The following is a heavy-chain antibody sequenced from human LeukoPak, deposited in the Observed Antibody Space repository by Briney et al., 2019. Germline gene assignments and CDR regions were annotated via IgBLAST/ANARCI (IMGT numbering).Heavy chain of an antibody. D-gene: IGHD3-10*01. Sequence: PGGSLRLSCAASGFTFSNYAMSWVRQAPGQGLEWVSSISVSGGSTYYADSVKGRFTISRDNSKNTLYLQINSLRAEDTAVYYCADTVTDTTLVRGVILNYFDYWGQGTLVTVSS. J-gene: IGHJ4*02. CDR2: ISVSGGST. V-gene: IGHV3-23*01. CDR3: ADTVTDTTLVRGVILNYFDY. CDR1: GFTFSNYA.